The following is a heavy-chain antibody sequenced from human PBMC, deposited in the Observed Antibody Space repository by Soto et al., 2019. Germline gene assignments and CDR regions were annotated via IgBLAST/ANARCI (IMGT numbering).Heavy chain of an antibody. V-gene: IGHV4-39*01. CDR1: GDSISSSSYY. D-gene: IGHD3-3*01. J-gene: IGHJ4*02. Sequence: SETLSLTCAVYGDSISSSSYYWGWIRQPPGKGLEWIGSIYYSGSTYYNPSLKSRVTISVDTSKNQFSLKLSSVTAADTAVYYCARHVVTDFWSGYFSGPAKSSRFDYWGQGTLVTVSS. CDR2: IYYSGST. CDR3: ARHVVTDFWSGYFSGPAKSSRFDY.